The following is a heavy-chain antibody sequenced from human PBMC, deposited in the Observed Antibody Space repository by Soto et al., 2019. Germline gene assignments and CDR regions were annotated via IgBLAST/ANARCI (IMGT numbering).Heavy chain of an antibody. D-gene: IGHD3-16*02. Sequence: GESLKISCKGSGYSFTSYWIGWVRQMPGKGLEWMGIIYPGDSDTRYSPSFQGQVTISADKSISTAYLQWSSLKASDTAMYYCARQAREGITFGGVIVIADYWGQGTLVTVSS. CDR1: GYSFTSYW. CDR2: IYPGDSDT. J-gene: IGHJ4*02. CDR3: ARQAREGITFGGVIVIADY. V-gene: IGHV5-51*01.